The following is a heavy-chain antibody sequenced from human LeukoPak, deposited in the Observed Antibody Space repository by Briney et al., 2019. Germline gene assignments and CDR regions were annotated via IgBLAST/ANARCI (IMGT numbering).Heavy chain of an antibody. V-gene: IGHV3-30*03. J-gene: IGHJ6*02. Sequence: PGGSLRLSCAASGFTFSSYGMHWVRQAPGKGLEWVAVISYDGSNKYYADSVKGRFTISRDNAKNSLYLQMNSLRAEDTAVYYCARDHIVVVPAAIGMGVYYYGMDVWGQGTTVTVSS. D-gene: IGHD2-2*02. CDR1: GFTFSSYG. CDR2: ISYDGSNK. CDR3: ARDHIVVVPAAIGMGVYYYGMDV.